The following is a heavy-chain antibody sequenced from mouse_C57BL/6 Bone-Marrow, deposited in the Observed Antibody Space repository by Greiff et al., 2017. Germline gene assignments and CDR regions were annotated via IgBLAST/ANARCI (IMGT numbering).Heavy chain of an antibody. Sequence: VQLQQSGPELVKPGASVKLSCKASGYTLTSYDRKWVKQRTGQGLEWSGWMYPRDGSTKYNEKFKGKATLTVDTSSSTAYMELHSLTSEDSAVYFCAREGSIVTFDYWGQGTTLTVSS. CDR1: GYTLTSYD. CDR3: AREGSIVTFDY. J-gene: IGHJ2*01. V-gene: IGHV1-85*01. D-gene: IGHD2-5*01. CDR2: MYPRDGST.